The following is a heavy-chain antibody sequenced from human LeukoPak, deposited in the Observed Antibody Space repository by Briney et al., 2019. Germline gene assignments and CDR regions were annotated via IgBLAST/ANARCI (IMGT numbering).Heavy chain of an antibody. V-gene: IGHV1-8*01. CDR2: MNPNSGNT. CDR3: ARGFPRLYSSGWLSYWYFDL. CDR1: GYTFTSYD. Sequence: ASVKVSCKASGYTFTSYDINWVRQATGQALEWMGWMNPNSGNTGYAQKFQGRVTMTRNTSISTAYMELSSLRSEDTAVYYCARGFPRLYSSGWLSYWYFDLWGRGTLVTVSS. D-gene: IGHD6-19*01. J-gene: IGHJ2*01.